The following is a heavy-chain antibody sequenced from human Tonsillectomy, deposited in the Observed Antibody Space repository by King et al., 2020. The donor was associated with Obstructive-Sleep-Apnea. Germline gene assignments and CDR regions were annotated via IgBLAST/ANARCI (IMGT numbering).Heavy chain of an antibody. CDR1: GFTFSSYS. J-gene: IGHJ6*02. Sequence: VQLVESGGGLVKPGGSLRLSCAASGFTFSSYSMNWVRQAPGKGLEWVSSISSSSSYIYYADSVKGRFTISRDNAKNSLYLQMNSLRAEDTAVYYCAREDGSYLHYYGMDVWGQGTTVTVSS. V-gene: IGHV3-21*01. CDR3: AREDGSYLHYYGMDV. D-gene: IGHD1-26*01. CDR2: ISSSSSYI.